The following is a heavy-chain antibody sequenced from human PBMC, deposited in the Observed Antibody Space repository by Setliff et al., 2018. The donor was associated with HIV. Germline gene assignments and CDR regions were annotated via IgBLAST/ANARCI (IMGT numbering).Heavy chain of an antibody. V-gene: IGHV3-23*01. CDR3: AKGGNTNANYIVFDH. J-gene: IGHJ4*02. Sequence: LRLSCVASGFTFSSSAMNWVRQAPGKGLEWVSTISGSGSHTHYADSVKGRLTISRDNSKSMVYLQLNSLRVEDTAIYHCAKGGNTNANYIVFDHWGRGTLVTVSS. CDR2: ISGSGSHT. D-gene: IGHD2-8*01. CDR1: GFTFSSSA.